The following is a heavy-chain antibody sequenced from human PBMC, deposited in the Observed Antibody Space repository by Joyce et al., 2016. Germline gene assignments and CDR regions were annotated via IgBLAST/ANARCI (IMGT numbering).Heavy chain of an antibody. CDR2: MNPNSGNT. Sequence: QVQLVQSGAEVKKPGASVKVSCKASGYTFTSYDINWVRLATGQGLEWMGGMNPNSGNTGSAQKFQGRVTMTRNTSISTAYMELSSLRSEDTAVYYCARERNFGDLSFDPWGQGTLVTVSS. CDR3: ARERNFGDLSFDP. D-gene: IGHD4-17*01. V-gene: IGHV1-8*01. CDR1: GYTFTSYD. J-gene: IGHJ5*02.